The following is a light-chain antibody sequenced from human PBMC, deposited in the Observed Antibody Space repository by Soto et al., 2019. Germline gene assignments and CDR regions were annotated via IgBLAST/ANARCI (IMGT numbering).Light chain of an antibody. CDR2: DAS. J-gene: IGKJ1*01. Sequence: EIELTQSPGTLSLSPGERATLSCRASQSVSGSQLAWYQQRPGQPPRLLIFDASRRATGIPDRFSGSGSGTDFSLTISRLEPEDFAVYYCQQYGGSPWTFGQGTKVDI. CDR3: QQYGGSPWT. CDR1: QSVSGSQ. V-gene: IGKV3-20*01.